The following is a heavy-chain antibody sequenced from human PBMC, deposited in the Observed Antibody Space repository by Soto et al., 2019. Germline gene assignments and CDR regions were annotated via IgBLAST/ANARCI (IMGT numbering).Heavy chain of an antibody. D-gene: IGHD5-12*01. V-gene: IGHV4-4*07. Sequence: SETLSLTCTVSGGSINTFYWSWVRQPAGKGLEWIGRIPSSGSTSFNPSLESRVAMSVDTSKNHFSLNLSSVTAADMAVYYCAREGSYSAYNFAHGIQLWSFDFWGQGALVTVSS. CDR2: IPSSGST. CDR1: GGSINTFY. J-gene: IGHJ4*02. CDR3: AREGSYSAYNFAHGIQLWSFDF.